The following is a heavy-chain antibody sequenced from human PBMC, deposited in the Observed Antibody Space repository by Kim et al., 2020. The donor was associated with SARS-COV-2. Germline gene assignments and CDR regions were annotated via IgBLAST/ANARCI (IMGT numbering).Heavy chain of an antibody. Sequence: GGSLILSCAASGFTVSSNYMSWVRQAPGKGLEWVSVIYSGGSTYYADSVKGRFTISRDNSKNTLYLQMNSLRAEDTAVYYCARNLVGADYYYYYGMDVWGQGTTVTVSS. CDR1: GFTVSSNY. J-gene: IGHJ6*02. CDR2: IYSGGST. CDR3: ARNLVGADYYYYYGMDV. V-gene: IGHV3-53*01. D-gene: IGHD1-26*01.